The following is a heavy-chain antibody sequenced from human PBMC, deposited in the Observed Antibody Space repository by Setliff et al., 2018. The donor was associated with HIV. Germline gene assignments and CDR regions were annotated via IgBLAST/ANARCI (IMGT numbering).Heavy chain of an antibody. Sequence: PGESLKISCKGSGYSFTSYWIAWVRQKPGKGLEWMGIIFPGGSKMHYSPSFQGRVTLSADKSISTAYLQWSSLQTSDSGMYYCARGIAALTASFDYWGQGSLVTVSS. CDR3: ARGIAALTASFDY. J-gene: IGHJ4*02. CDR1: GYSFTSYW. D-gene: IGHD2-21*02. V-gene: IGHV5-51*01. CDR2: IFPGGSKM.